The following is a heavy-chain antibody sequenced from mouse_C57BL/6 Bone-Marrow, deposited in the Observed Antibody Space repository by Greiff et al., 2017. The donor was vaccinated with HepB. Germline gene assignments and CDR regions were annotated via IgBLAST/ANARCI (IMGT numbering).Heavy chain of an antibody. CDR3: ARRLGYFDY. CDR1: GYTFTSYG. V-gene: IGHV1-81*01. CDR2: IYPRSGNT. D-gene: IGHD1-2*01. Sequence: VKLQESGAELARPGASVKLSCKASGYTFTSYGISWVKQRTGQGLEWIGEIYPRSGNTYYNEKFKGKATLTADKSSSTAYMELRSLTSEDSAVYFCARRLGYFDYWGQGTTLTVSS. J-gene: IGHJ2*01.